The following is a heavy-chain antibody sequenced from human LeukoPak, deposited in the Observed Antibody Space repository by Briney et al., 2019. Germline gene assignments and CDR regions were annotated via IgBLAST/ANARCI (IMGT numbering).Heavy chain of an antibody. J-gene: IGHJ6*02. V-gene: IGHV1-69*13. CDR3: ASAPDYCSGGSCLSYGMDV. CDR2: IIPIFGTA. CDR1: GGTSSSYA. D-gene: IGHD2-15*01. Sequence: SVKVSCKASGGTSSSYAISWVRQAPGQGLEWMGGIIPIFGTANYAQKFQGRVTITADESTSTAYMELSSLRSEDTAVYYCASAPDYCSGGSCLSYGMDVWGQGTTVTVSS.